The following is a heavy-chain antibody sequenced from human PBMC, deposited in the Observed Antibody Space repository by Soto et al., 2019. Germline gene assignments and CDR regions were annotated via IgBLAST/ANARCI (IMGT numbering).Heavy chain of an antibody. CDR2: ISGSGGSNK. J-gene: IGHJ4*02. D-gene: IGHD5-12*01. Sequence: GGLLGLSCVDSGFTFSTYALRWVCQSPWKGLEWVSAISGSGGSNKYFADSVKGRFTISRDNCKNTLYLQMNSLRAEDPALYSCARGPTDIVATRFDYWGQGTLATNSS. CDR1: GFTFSTYA. CDR3: ARGPTDIVATRFDY. V-gene: IGHV3-23*01.